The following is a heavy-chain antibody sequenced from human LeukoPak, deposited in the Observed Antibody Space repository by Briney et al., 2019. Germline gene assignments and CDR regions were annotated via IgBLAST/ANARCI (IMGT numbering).Heavy chain of an antibody. CDR2: INGDETSA. Sequence: GGSLRLSCAASGFIASTFWMHWVRRAPGKGLLWVSSINGDETSATYADSVKGRFSISRDNAKNTLYLQMNSLRDEDTAIYHCARGTGFSVFDFWGQGNLVTVSS. CDR1: GFIASTFW. V-gene: IGHV3-74*01. CDR3: ARGTGFSVFDF. J-gene: IGHJ4*02. D-gene: IGHD3/OR15-3a*01.